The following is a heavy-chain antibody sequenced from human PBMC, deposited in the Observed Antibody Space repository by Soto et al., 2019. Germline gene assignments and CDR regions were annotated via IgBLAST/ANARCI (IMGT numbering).Heavy chain of an antibody. V-gene: IGHV4-59*01. CDR2: MHSSGYA. J-gene: IGHJ4*02. CDR3: ARSGHTFGGVT. CDR1: GASMSNYY. D-gene: IGHD3-16*01. Sequence: SETLSLTCTVSGASMSNYYGSWIRQPPGKGLEYIGYMHSSGYADYNSSLKSRVTVSVDTSRNQFSLRLSSVTVADTAVYYCARSGHTFGGVTWGQGPLVTVSS.